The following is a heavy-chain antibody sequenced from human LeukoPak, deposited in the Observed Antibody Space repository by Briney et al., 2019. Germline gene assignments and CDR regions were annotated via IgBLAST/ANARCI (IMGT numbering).Heavy chain of an antibody. Sequence: SQTLSLTCAISGDNVSGNSVGWNWTRHPPSRGLEWLGRPTYGSKWYTDYAVSVKGRITINPDTSKNQFSLQLNSVTPEDTAVYYCARGGGYCSNTICYSAWFGPWGQGTLVTVSS. J-gene: IGHJ5*02. CDR3: ARGGGYCSNTICYSAWFGP. D-gene: IGHD2-2*01. CDR2: PTYGSKWYT. CDR1: GDNVSGNSVG. V-gene: IGHV6-1*01.